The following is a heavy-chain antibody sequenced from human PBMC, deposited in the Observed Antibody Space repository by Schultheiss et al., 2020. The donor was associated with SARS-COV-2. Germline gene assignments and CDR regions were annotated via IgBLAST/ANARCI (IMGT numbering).Heavy chain of an antibody. CDR1: GFTFSDYY. J-gene: IGHJ6*02. CDR2: ISSSGSTI. V-gene: IGHV3-11*04. Sequence: GGSLRLSCAASGFTFSDYYMSWIRQAPGKGLEWVSYISSSGSTIYHADSVKGRFTISRDNAKNSLYLQMNSLRAEDTAVYYCAKDLRDYYYALDVWGQGTTVTVSS. CDR3: AKDLRDYYYALDV.